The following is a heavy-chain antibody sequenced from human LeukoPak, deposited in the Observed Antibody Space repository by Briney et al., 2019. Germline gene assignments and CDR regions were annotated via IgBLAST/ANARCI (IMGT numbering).Heavy chain of an antibody. CDR1: GGSISSSSYY. J-gene: IGHJ4*02. CDR3: ARHGSIATGAFTH. CDR2: VYYSGST. Sequence: SETLSLTCTVSGGSISSSSYYWGWIRQPPGKGLEWIGSVYYSGSTYYNPSLKSRVTISVDTSKNQFSLKLGSVTAADTAVYYCARHGSIATGAFTHWGQGTLVTVSS. D-gene: IGHD6-13*01. V-gene: IGHV4-39*01.